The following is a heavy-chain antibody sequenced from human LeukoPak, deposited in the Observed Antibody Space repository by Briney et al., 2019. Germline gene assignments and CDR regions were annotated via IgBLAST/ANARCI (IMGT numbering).Heavy chain of an antibody. Sequence: GGSLRLSCAASGFTFSSYWMSWVRQAPGKGLEWVANIKQDGSEKYYVASVKGRFTISRDNAKNSLYLQMNSLRAEDTAVYYCARMSGYCSRPSRYTPPFDYWGQGTLVTVSS. D-gene: IGHD2-2*02. CDR3: ARMSGYCSRPSRYTPPFDY. CDR1: GFTFSSYW. V-gene: IGHV3-7*01. J-gene: IGHJ4*02. CDR2: IKQDGSEK.